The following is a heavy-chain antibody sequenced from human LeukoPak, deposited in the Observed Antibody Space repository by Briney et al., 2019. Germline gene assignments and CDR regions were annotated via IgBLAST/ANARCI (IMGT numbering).Heavy chain of an antibody. CDR2: INHSGST. V-gene: IGHV4-34*01. Sequence: SETLSLTCAVYGGSFSGYYWSWIRQPPGRGLEWIEEINHSGSTNYNPSLKSRVTISVDTSKNQFSLKQSSVTAADTAVYYCARGVVRGDDSAGGHFDYWGQGTLVTVSS. CDR3: ARGVVRGDDSAGGHFDY. CDR1: GGSFSGYY. J-gene: IGHJ4*02. D-gene: IGHD5-12*01.